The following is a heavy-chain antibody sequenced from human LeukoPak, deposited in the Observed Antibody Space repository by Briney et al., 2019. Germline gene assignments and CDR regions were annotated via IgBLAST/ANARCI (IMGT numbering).Heavy chain of an antibody. J-gene: IGHJ4*02. CDR1: GLTFSNLW. V-gene: IGHV3-7*03. Sequence: GGSLRLSCAASGLTFSNLWMSWVRQAPGKGLKWVANIKQDGSEKYYVDSVKGRFTISRDNAQNSLYLQMNSLRAEDTAIYYCATSTAAAGTDWGQGTLVTVSS. D-gene: IGHD6-13*01. CDR3: ATSTAAAGTD. CDR2: IKQDGSEK.